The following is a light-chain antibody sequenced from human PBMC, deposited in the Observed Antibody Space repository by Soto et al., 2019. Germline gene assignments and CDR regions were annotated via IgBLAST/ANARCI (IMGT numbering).Light chain of an antibody. CDR1: QSVSSNY. J-gene: IGKJ1*01. CDR3: QQYGSLSWT. Sequence: DIVLTQSPGTLSLSPGERATLSCRASQSVSSNYLAWYQQRPGQAPRLLICGASTRATGTPDRFSGSGSGTDLTLTISRLEPEDLAVYYCQQYGSLSWTFGQGTKVEIK. V-gene: IGKV3-20*01. CDR2: GAS.